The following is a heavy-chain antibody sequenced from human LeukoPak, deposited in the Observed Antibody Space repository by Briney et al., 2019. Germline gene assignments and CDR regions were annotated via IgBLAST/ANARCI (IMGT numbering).Heavy chain of an antibody. V-gene: IGHV4-61*02. Sequence: SETLSLTCSVSGDSVSSGTHYWTWIRQPAGKGLEWIGRIYTSGSTNYNPSLKSRVTMSVDTSKNQFSLTLSSVTAADTAVYYCARVPNYYYYMDVWGKGTTVTVSS. CDR1: GDSVSSGTHY. CDR3: ARVPNYYYYMDV. J-gene: IGHJ6*03. CDR2: IYTSGST.